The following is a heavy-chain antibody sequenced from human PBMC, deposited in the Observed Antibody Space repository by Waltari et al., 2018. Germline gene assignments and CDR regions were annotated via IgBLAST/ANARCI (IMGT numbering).Heavy chain of an antibody. D-gene: IGHD3-22*01. V-gene: IGHV4-34*01. CDR1: GGSFSGYY. CDR3: ARGPIKGYDSSGYYKY. J-gene: IGHJ4*02. Sequence: QVQLQQWGAGLLKPSETLSLTCAVYGGSFSGYYWSWIRQPPGKGLEWIGEINHSGRTNYNRSLKSRVTISVDTSKNQFSLKLSSVTAADTAVYYCARGPIKGYDSSGYYKYWGQGTLVTVSS. CDR2: INHSGRT.